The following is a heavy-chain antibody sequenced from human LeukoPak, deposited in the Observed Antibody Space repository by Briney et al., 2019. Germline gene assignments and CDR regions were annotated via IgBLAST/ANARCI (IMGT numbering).Heavy chain of an antibody. J-gene: IGHJ4*02. V-gene: IGHV3-23*01. Sequence: PGGSLRLSCAASGFTFTTFAMTWVRQAPGKGLEWVSAISANGDYTYYADSVKGRFTTSRDNSKNTLYLQMNSLRAEDTAVYYCAKDRGYWGQGTLVTVSS. CDR2: ISANGDYT. CDR1: GFTFTTFA. CDR3: AKDRGY.